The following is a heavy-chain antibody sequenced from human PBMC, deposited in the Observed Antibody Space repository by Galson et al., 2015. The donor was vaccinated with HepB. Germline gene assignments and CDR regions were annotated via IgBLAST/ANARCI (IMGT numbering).Heavy chain of an antibody. D-gene: IGHD5-18*01. CDR3: TRGGYSYVSTSGFLWVRSRMDV. CDR2: IRSKAYGGTT. V-gene: IGHV3-49*03. CDR1: GFTFGDYA. J-gene: IGHJ6*02. Sequence: SLRLSCAASGFTFGDYAMSWFRQAPGKGLEWVGFIRSKAYGGTTEYAASVKGRFTISRDDSKSIAYLQMNSLKTEDTAVYYCTRGGYSYVSTSGFLWVRSRMDVWGQGTTVTVSS.